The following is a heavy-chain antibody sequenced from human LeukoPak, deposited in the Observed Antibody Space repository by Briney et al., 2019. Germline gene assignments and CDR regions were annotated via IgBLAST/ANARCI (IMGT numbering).Heavy chain of an antibody. J-gene: IGHJ2*01. CDR3: ARGDVDDYSMINYWYFDL. D-gene: IGHD4-11*01. Sequence: SETLSLTCIVSNYSINSGHYWGWIRQPPGKGLEWIGSIYHTGFTYSNPSLKSRVTISVDTSKNQFSLKLSSVTAADTAVYYCARGDVDDYSMINYWYFDLWGRGTPVTVSS. CDR2: IYHTGFT. V-gene: IGHV4-38-2*02. CDR1: NYSINSGHY.